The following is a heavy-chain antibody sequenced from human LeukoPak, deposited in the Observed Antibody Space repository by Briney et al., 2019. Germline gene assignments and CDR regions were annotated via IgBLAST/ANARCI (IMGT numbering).Heavy chain of an antibody. CDR1: GYIFTTYY. CDR2: VNPSDGST. CDR3: ARVPIASARLGDWFDS. D-gene: IGHD6-6*01. Sequence: ASVKVSCKTSGYIFTTYYIHWVRQAPGQGLEWMGIVNPSDGSTEYAQRFQGRVSMTRDTSTNIVHMQLSSLRSEDTAVYYCARVPIASARLGDWFDSWGQGTLVTVSS. V-gene: IGHV1-46*01. J-gene: IGHJ5*01.